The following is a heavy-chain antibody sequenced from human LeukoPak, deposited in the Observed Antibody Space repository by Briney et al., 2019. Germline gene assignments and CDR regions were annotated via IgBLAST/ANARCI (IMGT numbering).Heavy chain of an antibody. CDR1: GFTFSSYS. V-gene: IGHV3-21*01. Sequence: GGSLRLSCAASGFTFSSYSMNWVRQAPGKGLEWVSSISSSGSFIYYADSVKGRFTVSRDNTKNTLYLQMNSLRAEDMALYYCVRALSGYDDYWGQGTLVTVSS. CDR2: ISSSGSFI. D-gene: IGHD5-12*01. J-gene: IGHJ4*02. CDR3: VRALSGYDDY.